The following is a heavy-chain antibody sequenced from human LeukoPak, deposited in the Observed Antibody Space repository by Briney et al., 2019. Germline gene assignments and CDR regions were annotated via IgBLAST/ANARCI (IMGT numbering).Heavy chain of an antibody. V-gene: IGHV3-30*03. CDR1: GFTFDDYG. CDR2: IGSDGRTD. CDR3: TREGMGTSFSAWFDP. J-gene: IGHJ5*01. D-gene: IGHD1-7*01. Sequence: GGSLRLSCAASGFTFDDYGMSWVRQAPGKGLERVAVIGSDGRTDYYADPVKGRFTISRDSSKNMMYLQMNSLRTEDTAVYYCTREGMGTSFSAWFDPWGQGTLVTVSS.